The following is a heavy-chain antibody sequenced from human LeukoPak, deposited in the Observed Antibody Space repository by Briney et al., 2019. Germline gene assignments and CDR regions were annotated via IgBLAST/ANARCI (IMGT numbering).Heavy chain of an antibody. CDR1: GYTFTAYY. CDR2: INSNSGGT. V-gene: IGHV1-2*02. Sequence: SVKVSCKASGYTFTAYYIHWVRQAPGQGLEWMGWINSNSGGTGYAQKFQGRVTMTRHTSITTAYLEVNRLTSDDTAVYYCARELLTGKSYDLWGQGTLVTVSA. D-gene: IGHD3-9*01. CDR3: ARELLTGKSYDL. J-gene: IGHJ5*02.